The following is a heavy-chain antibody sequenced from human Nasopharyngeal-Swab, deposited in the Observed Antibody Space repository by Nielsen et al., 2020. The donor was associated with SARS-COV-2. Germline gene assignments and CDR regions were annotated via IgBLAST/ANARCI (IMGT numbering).Heavy chain of an antibody. CDR3: ARDSYYGDQNFDY. V-gene: IGHV3-11*04. J-gene: IGHJ4*02. D-gene: IGHD4-17*01. CDR1: GSTFSDYY. CDR2: ISSSGSTI. Sequence: GGSLRLSCAASGSTFSDYYMSWIRQAPGKGLEWVSYISSSGSTIYYADSVKGRFTISRDNAKNSLYLQMNSLRAEDTAVYYCARDSYYGDQNFDYWGQGTLVTVSS.